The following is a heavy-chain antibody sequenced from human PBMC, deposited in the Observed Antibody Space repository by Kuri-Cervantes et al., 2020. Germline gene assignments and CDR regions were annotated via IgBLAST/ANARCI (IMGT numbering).Heavy chain of an antibody. Sequence: SETLSLTCAVYGGSFSGYYWSWIRQPPGKGLEWIGYIYYSGSTNYNPSLKSRVTISVDTSKNQFSLKLSSVTAADTAVYYCARGSIRGHFDYWGQGTLVTVSS. D-gene: IGHD2-21*01. CDR2: IYYSGST. CDR1: GGSFSGYY. CDR3: ARGSIRGHFDY. V-gene: IGHV4-34*01. J-gene: IGHJ4*02.